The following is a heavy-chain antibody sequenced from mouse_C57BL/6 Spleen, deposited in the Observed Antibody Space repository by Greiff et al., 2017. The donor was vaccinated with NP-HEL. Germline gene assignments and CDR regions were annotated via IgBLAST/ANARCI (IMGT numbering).Heavy chain of an antibody. V-gene: IGHV1-76*01. Sequence: VQLQQSGAELVRPGASVKLSCKASGYTFTDYYINWVKQRPGQGLEWIARIYPGSGNTYYNEKFKGKATLTAEKSSSTAYMQLSSLTSEDSAVYFCARVSYGNYLYAMDYWGQGTSVTVSS. J-gene: IGHJ4*01. CDR2: IYPGSGNT. CDR1: GYTFTDYY. CDR3: ARVSYGNYLYAMDY. D-gene: IGHD2-1*01.